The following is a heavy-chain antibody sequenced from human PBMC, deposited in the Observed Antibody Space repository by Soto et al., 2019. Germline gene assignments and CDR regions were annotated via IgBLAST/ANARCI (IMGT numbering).Heavy chain of an antibody. Sequence: GGSLRLSCAASGFTFDDYAMHWVRQAPGKGLEWVSGISWNSGSIGYADSVKGRFTISRDNAKNSLYLQMNSLRAEDTALYYCAKDGGPSGFNPLDYWGQGTLVTVSS. CDR3: AKDGGPSGFNPLDY. D-gene: IGHD6-19*01. CDR1: GFTFDDYA. V-gene: IGHV3-9*01. J-gene: IGHJ4*02. CDR2: ISWNSGSI.